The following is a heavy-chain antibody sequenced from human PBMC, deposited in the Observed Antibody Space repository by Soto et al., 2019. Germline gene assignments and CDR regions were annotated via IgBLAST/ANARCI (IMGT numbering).Heavy chain of an antibody. CDR1: GGSFSGYY. J-gene: IGHJ6*04. CDR2: INHSGST. CDR3: ARGSSVGDV. V-gene: IGHV4-34*01. Sequence: SETLSLTCAVYGGSFSGYYWCWIRQPPGKGLEWIGEINHSGSTNYNPSLKSRVTISGDTSKNQFSLKLSSVTAADTAVYYCARGSSVGDVWGKGTTVTVSS.